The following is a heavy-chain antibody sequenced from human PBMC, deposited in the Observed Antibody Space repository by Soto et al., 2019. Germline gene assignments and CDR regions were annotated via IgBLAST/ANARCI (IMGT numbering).Heavy chain of an antibody. CDR2: IRSKADNYAT. J-gene: IGHJ4*02. CDR3: TSIDWATVRDY. D-gene: IGHD4-17*01. Sequence: EVQLVESGGGLVQPGGSLKLSCAASGFTFSGSNVHWVRQASGKGLEWIGLIRSKADNYATAFAASFRGRFTISRDDSKNTAYLQMNSLKTEDTAVYYCTSIDWATVRDYWGQGTLVTVSS. V-gene: IGHV3-73*01. CDR1: GFTFSGSN.